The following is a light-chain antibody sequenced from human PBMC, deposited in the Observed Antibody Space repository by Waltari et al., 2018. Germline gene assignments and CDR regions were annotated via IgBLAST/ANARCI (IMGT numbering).Light chain of an antibody. Sequence: DIQMAQSPSSLSASVGDRVTITCRASQDITNFLVWYQQKPGKAPKLLIYAASTLQPGVPSRFSGSVSGTHFTLTISSLQAEDVAVYYCQQYYNTPPAFGPGTKVDIK. V-gene: IGKV1-27*01. CDR3: QQYYNTPPA. J-gene: IGKJ3*01. CDR2: AAS. CDR1: QDITNF.